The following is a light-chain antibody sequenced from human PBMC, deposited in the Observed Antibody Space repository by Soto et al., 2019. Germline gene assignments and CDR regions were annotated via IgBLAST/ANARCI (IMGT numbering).Light chain of an antibody. V-gene: IGKV3-15*01. CDR1: QSVSSN. Sequence: EIVMTQSXATLSVSPGERATLSCRASQSVSSNLAWYQQKPGQAPRLLIYGASTRATGIPARFSGSGSGTEFTLTISSLQSEDFAVYYCQQYNNWPITFGQGTRLEIK. CDR2: GAS. J-gene: IGKJ5*01. CDR3: QQYNNWPIT.